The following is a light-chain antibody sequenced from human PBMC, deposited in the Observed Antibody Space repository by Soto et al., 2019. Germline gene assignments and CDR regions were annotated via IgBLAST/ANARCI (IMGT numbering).Light chain of an antibody. CDR3: TSYASGSSHVV. Sequence: QSALTQPASVSGSPGQSITLSCTRTSSDIGGYDYVSWYQRHPGKAPKLIIYDVNNRPSGVSNRFSGSKSGNTASLTISGLQAEDEADYYCTSYASGSSHVVFGGGTKVTVL. J-gene: IGLJ2*01. V-gene: IGLV2-14*01. CDR1: SSDIGGYDY. CDR2: DVN.